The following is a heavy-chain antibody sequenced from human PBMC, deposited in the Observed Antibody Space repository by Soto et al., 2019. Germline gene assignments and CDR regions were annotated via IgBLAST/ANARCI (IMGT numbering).Heavy chain of an antibody. CDR1: GGSISSGGYS. J-gene: IGHJ6*02. Sequence: QLQLQESGSGLVKPSQTLSLTCAVSGGSISSGGYSWSWIRQPPGKGLEWIGYIYHSGSTYYNPSLKRRVTISVDRSKNQFSLKLSSVTAADTAVYYCARGGNYDILTGYYYGMDVWGQGTTVTVSS. V-gene: IGHV4-30-2*01. CDR3: ARGGNYDILTGYYYGMDV. D-gene: IGHD3-9*01. CDR2: IYHSGST.